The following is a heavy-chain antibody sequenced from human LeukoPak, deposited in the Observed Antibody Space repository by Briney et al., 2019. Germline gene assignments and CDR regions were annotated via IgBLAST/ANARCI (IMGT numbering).Heavy chain of an antibody. Sequence: GGSLRLSWAASGFTFSSYGMHWVRQAPGKGLEWVAFIRYDGSNKYYADSVKGRFTISRDNSKNTLYLQMNSLRAEDTAVYYCAREGERVDAFDIWGQGTMVTVSS. CDR3: AREGERVDAFDI. CDR2: IRYDGSNK. J-gene: IGHJ3*02. V-gene: IGHV3-30*02. CDR1: GFTFSSYG.